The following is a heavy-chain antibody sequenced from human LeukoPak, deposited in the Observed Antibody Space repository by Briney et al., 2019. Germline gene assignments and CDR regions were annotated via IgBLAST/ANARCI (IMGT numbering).Heavy chain of an antibody. CDR3: ARFKTSGTYYMDV. D-gene: IGHD1-26*01. CDR1: GGSISSYY. CDR2: FYYNGST. V-gene: IGHV4-59*12. J-gene: IGHJ6*03. Sequence: SETLSLTCTVYGGSISSYYWGWIRQPPGRGLEWIGYFYYNGSTNYNPSLKSQVTMTVDTSKNQFSLKLSSVTAADTAVYYCARFKTSGTYYMDVWGKGTTVTVSS.